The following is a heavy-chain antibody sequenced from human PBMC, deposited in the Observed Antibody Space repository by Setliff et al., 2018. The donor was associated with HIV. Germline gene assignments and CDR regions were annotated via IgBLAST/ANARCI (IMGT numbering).Heavy chain of an antibody. D-gene: IGHD7-27*01. J-gene: IGHJ4*02. V-gene: IGHV5-51*01. CDR3: ATLTNFDH. CDR2: VYGGDSDT. Sequence: SLKISCKASGFDFTKYWIGWVRQMPGKGLEWMGIVYGGDSDTRYNPSFEGQVTMSADRSITTAYLQWSRLKASDTAMYYCATLTNFDHWGQGTLVTVSS. CDR1: GFDFTKYW.